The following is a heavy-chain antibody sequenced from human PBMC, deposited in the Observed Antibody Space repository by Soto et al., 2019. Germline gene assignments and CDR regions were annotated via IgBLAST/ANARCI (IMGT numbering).Heavy chain of an antibody. V-gene: IGHV4-59*01. CDR1: GGSISRYY. CDR2: VYNNGST. D-gene: IGHD1-26*01. J-gene: IGHJ4*02. CDR3: AATPRY. Sequence: PSETLSLTCTVSGGSISRYYWSWIRQPPGKVLEWIGYVYNNGSTTYNPSLESRVTISVDTSRNQISLYLTCVTAADTAIYYCAATPRYWGQGTLVTVSS.